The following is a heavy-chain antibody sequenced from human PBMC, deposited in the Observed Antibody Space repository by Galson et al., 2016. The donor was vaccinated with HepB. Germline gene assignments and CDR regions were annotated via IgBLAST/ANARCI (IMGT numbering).Heavy chain of an antibody. Sequence: SLRLSCAASGFTFSTYTMNWVRQAPGKGLEWVSYISSSSGTIYYVDSVTGRFTISRDNSKNRVYLQMNGLRVEDTAKYYCAKLRDGYDWGAFDIWGLGTTVSVSS. D-gene: IGHD3-16*01. CDR2: ISSSSGTI. CDR3: AKLRDGYDWGAFDI. V-gene: IGHV3-48*01. J-gene: IGHJ6*02. CDR1: GFTFSTYT.